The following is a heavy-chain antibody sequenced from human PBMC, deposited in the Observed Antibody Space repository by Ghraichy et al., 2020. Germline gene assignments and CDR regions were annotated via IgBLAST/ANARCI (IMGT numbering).Heavy chain of an antibody. Sequence: SGPTLVKPTQTLTLTCTFSGFSLSTSGVGVGWIRQPPGKALEWLALIYWDDDKRYSPSLKSRLTITKDTSKNQVVLTMTNMDPVDTATYYCAHWDCSGGSCYPSFDYWGQGTLVTVSS. J-gene: IGHJ4*02. D-gene: IGHD2-15*01. CDR3: AHWDCSGGSCYPSFDY. V-gene: IGHV2-5*02. CDR1: GFSLSTSGVG. CDR2: IYWDDDK.